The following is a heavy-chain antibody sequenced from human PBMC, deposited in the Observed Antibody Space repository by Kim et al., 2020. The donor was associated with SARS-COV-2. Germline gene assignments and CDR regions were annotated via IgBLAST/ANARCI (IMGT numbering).Heavy chain of an antibody. CDR3: VSGPYDSGTYSGGVFDV. J-gene: IGHJ3*01. V-gene: IGHV4-39*01. CDR1: SGSIVDNTYY. Sequence: SETLSLTCTVSSGSIVDNTYYWGWIRQSPGKGLQWIGSIYYTGTTHYIPSLKSRVTMSLDTSENQFSLRLNSVTAADTAIYFCVSGPYDSGTYSGGVFDVWGLGTMVTVSS. CDR2: IYYTGTT. D-gene: IGHD3-10*01.